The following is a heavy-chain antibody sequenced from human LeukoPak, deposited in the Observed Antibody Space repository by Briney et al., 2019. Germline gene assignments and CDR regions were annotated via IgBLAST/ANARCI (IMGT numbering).Heavy chain of an antibody. CDR3: ARLSGGDYYDSSGYYRYYFDY. CDR2: IYPGDSDT. D-gene: IGHD3-22*01. Sequence: GESLKISCKGSGYSFTSYWIGWVRQMPRKGLEWMGIIYPGDSDTRYSPSFQGQVTISADKSISTAYLQWSSLKASDTAMYYCARLSGGDYYDSSGYYRYYFDYWGQGTLVTVSS. J-gene: IGHJ4*02. V-gene: IGHV5-51*01. CDR1: GYSFTSYW.